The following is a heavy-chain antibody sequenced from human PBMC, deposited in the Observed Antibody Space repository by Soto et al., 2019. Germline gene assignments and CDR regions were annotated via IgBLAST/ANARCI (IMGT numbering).Heavy chain of an antibody. CDR3: ARLGDGGAYVY. CDR2: ISGSGGST. J-gene: IGHJ4*02. CDR1: GFTFSSYA. D-gene: IGHD1-26*01. V-gene: IGHV3-23*01. Sequence: EVQLLESGGGLVQPGGSLRLSCAASGFTFSSYAMSWVRQAPGKGLEWVSAISGSGGSTYYNPSLKSRVTISVDTSKNQFSLKLSSVTAADTAVYFCARLGDGGAYVYWGQGTLVTVSS.